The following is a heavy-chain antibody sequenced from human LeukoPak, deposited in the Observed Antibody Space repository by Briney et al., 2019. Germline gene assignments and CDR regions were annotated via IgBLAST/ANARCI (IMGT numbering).Heavy chain of an antibody. D-gene: IGHD4-17*01. CDR3: ARESGYFSYYGDYGAIFDY. V-gene: IGHV3-7*01. CDR2: IKQDGSEK. CDR1: GFTFSSYA. Sequence: GGSLRLSCAASGFTFSSYAMSWVRQAPGKGLERVANIKQDGSEKHYVDSVKGRFTISRDNAKISMYLQMNSLRAEDTGVYYCARESGYFSYYGDYGAIFDYWGQGILVTVSS. J-gene: IGHJ4*02.